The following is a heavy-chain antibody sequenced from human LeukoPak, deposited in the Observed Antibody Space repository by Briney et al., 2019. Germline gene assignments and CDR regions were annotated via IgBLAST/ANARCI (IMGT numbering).Heavy chain of an antibody. D-gene: IGHD3-22*01. CDR2: IIPIFGKA. V-gene: IGHV1-69*05. CDR1: GGTFSSYA. CDR3: ARRAPYYYDSSGHDAFDI. J-gene: IGHJ3*02. Sequence: SVKVSCKASGGTFSSYAISWVRQAPGQGHEWMGRIIPIFGKANYAQKFQGRVTITTDESTSTAYMELSSLRSEDTAVYYCARRAPYYYDSSGHDAFDIWGQGTMVTVSS.